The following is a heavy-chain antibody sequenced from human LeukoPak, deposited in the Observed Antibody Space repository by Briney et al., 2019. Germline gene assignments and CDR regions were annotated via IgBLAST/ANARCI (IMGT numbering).Heavy chain of an antibody. V-gene: IGHV3-30*18. D-gene: IGHD1-26*01. CDR1: GFTFSSYG. CDR3: AKDQQWEPESDP. J-gene: IGHJ5*02. CDR2: ISYDGSNK. Sequence: GGSLRLSCAASGFTFSSYGMHWVRQAPGKGLEWVAVISYDGSNKYYADSVKGRFTISRDNSKNTLYLQMNSLRAEDTAVYYCAKDQQWEPESDPWGQGTLVTVSS.